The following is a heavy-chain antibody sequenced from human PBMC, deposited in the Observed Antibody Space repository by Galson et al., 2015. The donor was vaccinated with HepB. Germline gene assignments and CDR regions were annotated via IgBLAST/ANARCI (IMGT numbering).Heavy chain of an antibody. CDR1: GFTFSSYS. D-gene: IGHD1-26*01. CDR2: ISSSSSYI. Sequence: SLRLSCAASGFTFSSYSMNWVRQAPGKGLEWVSSISSSSSYIYYADSVKGRFTISRDNAKNSLYLQMNSLRAEDTAVYYCARFRGSSYYYYYYMDVWGKGTTVTVSS. CDR3: ARFRGSSYYYYYYMDV. J-gene: IGHJ6*03. V-gene: IGHV3-21*01.